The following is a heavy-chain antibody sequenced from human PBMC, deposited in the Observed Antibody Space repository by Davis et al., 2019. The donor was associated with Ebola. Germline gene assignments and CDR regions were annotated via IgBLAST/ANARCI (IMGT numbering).Heavy chain of an antibody. J-gene: IGHJ3*02. Sequence: ASVTVSCKASGYTFTSYGISWVRQAPGQGLEWMGWINPNSGGTNYAQKFQGRVTMTRDTSISTAYMELSRLRSDDTAVYYCAREGDGYRIAVAGNDAFDIWGQGTMVTVSS. CDR2: INPNSGGT. V-gene: IGHV1-2*02. CDR3: AREGDGYRIAVAGNDAFDI. CDR1: GYTFTSYG. D-gene: IGHD6-19*01.